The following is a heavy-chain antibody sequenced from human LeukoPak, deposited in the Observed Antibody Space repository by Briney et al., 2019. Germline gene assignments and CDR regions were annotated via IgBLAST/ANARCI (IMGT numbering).Heavy chain of an antibody. CDR3: AGFKYYYDSSGYQLFDY. CDR1: GGSFSGYY. J-gene: IGHJ4*02. D-gene: IGHD3-22*01. V-gene: IGHV4-34*01. CDR2: INHSGST. Sequence: PSETLSLTCAVYGGSFSGYYWSWIRQPPGKGLEWIGEINHSGSTNYNPSLKSRVTISVDTSKNQFSLKLSSVTAADTAVYYCAGFKYYYDSSGYQLFDYWGQGTLVTVSS.